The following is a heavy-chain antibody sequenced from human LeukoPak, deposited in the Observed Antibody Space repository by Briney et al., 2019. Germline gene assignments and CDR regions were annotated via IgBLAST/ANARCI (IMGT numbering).Heavy chain of an antibody. D-gene: IGHD2-15*01. V-gene: IGHV3-21*01. CDR2: ISSSSSYI. CDR1: GFTFSSYS. CDR3: ARVVVADTLGDI. J-gene: IGHJ3*02. Sequence: GGSLRLSCAASGFTFSSYSMHWVRQAPGKGLEWVSSISSSSSYIYYADSVKGRFTISRDNAKNSLYLQMNSLRAEDTAVYYCARVVVADTLGDIWGQGTMVTVSS.